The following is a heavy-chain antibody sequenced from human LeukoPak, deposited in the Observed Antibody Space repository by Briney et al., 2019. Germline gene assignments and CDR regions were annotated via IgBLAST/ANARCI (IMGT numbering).Heavy chain of an antibody. Sequence: PGGSLRLSCAASGFTFDDYGMSWVRQAPGKGLEWVSGINWNGCSTGYADSVKGRFTISRDNAKNSLYLQMNSLRAEDTALYYCARVGPSSASMTPAYGMDVWGQGTTVTVSS. J-gene: IGHJ6*02. CDR3: ARVGPSSASMTPAYGMDV. CDR1: GFTFDDYG. D-gene: IGHD2/OR15-2a*01. V-gene: IGHV3-20*04. CDR2: INWNGCST.